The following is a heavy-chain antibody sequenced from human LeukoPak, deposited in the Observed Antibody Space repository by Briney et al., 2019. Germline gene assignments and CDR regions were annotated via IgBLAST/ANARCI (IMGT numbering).Heavy chain of an antibody. CDR2: FIPIVVSP. J-gene: IGHJ3*02. D-gene: IGHD3-22*01. CDR3: AGFFYDSRADAFDI. CDR1: VPTFSSYA. Sequence: ASVKVSCKASVPTFSSYAINWVRQAPGQGLEWMGGFIPIVVSPTSAQNFQGRVTFTTDESTYTAYMELSNLKSDDTAVYYCAGFFYDSRADAFDIWGQGIMVTVSS. V-gene: IGHV1-69*05.